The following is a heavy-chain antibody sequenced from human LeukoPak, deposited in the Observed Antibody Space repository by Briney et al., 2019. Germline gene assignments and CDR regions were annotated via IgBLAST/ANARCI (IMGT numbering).Heavy chain of an antibody. D-gene: IGHD5-12*01. CDR1: GGSISSYY. CDR2: IYYGGST. J-gene: IGHJ4*02. CDR3: EDCIRYSGYDWAYYFDY. V-gene: IGHV4-59*01. Sequence: SDTLSLTCTVSGGSISSYYWSWIRQPPGKGLEWIGYIYYGGSTHYNSSLKSRVTISVDTSKNQFSLKLSSVTAADTAVYYAEDCIRYSGYDWAYYFDYWGQGTLVTVSS.